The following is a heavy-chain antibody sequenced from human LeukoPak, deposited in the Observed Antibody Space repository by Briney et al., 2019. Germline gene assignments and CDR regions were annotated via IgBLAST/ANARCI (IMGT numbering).Heavy chain of an antibody. CDR2: IRKDGRST. D-gene: IGHD1-26*01. CDR3: TSGIGTYDY. Sequence: GGSLRLSCAVSGLTFSKFWMHWVRHAAGKGLVWVAGIRKDGRSTDYADFVKGRCTISRDNAKNTVYLQMNSLTSDDTAVYYCTSGIGTYDYWGLGAQVTVSS. V-gene: IGHV3-74*01. J-gene: IGHJ4*02. CDR1: GLTFSKFW.